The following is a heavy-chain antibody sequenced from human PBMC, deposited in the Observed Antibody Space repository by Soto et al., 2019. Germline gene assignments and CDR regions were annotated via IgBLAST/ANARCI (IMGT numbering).Heavy chain of an antibody. D-gene: IGHD3-16*02. V-gene: IGHV3-30-3*01. J-gene: IGHJ6*02. CDR3: ARSRLDMIAFGGVIANRGYGMDV. CDR1: GFTFTSYP. CDR2: ISYDGSNK. Sequence: GGSLRLSCVASGFTFTSYPMHWVRQAPGKGLEWVAVISYDGSNKYYADSVKGRFTISRGNSKNTLYLQMNSLRAEDTAVYYCARSRLDMIAFGGVIANRGYGMDVWGQGTTVTVSS.